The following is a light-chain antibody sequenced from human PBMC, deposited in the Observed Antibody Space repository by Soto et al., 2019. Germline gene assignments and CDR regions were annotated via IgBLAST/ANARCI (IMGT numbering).Light chain of an antibody. CDR3: SSYTSSSTQV. Sequence: QSVLTQPASVSGSPGQSITISCTGTSSDVGGYNYVSWYQQHPGKAPKLMIYEVSNRPSGVSNRFSGSKSGNTASLTISGLQAEDEADYYCSSYTSSSTQVLGGGTKLPS. J-gene: IGLJ3*02. CDR2: EVS. CDR1: SSDVGGYNY. V-gene: IGLV2-14*01.